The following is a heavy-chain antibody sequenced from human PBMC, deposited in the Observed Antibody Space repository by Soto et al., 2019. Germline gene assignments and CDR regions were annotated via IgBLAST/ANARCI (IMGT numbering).Heavy chain of an antibody. J-gene: IGHJ5*02. D-gene: IGHD3-9*01. Sequence: GASVKVSCKASGYTFTSYAMHWVRQAPGQRLEWMGWINAGNGNTKYSQKFQGRVTITRDTSASTAYMELSSLRSEDTAVYYCARDAYYDILTGPYWFDPWGQGTLVTVSS. V-gene: IGHV1-3*01. CDR1: GYTFTSYA. CDR2: INAGNGNT. CDR3: ARDAYYDILTGPYWFDP.